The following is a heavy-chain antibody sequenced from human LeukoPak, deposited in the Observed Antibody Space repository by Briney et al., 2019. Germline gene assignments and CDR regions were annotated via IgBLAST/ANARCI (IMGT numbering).Heavy chain of an antibody. Sequence: PSETLSLTCTVSGGSISSSSYYWGWIRQPPGKGLEWIGSIYYSGSTYYNPSLKSRVTISVDTSKNQFSLKLSSVTAADTAVYYCARDYPSVGYSSGWYPSFYYGMDVWGQGTTVTVSS. D-gene: IGHD6-19*01. CDR1: GGSISSSSYY. J-gene: IGHJ6*02. CDR2: IYYSGST. CDR3: ARDYPSVGYSSGWYPSFYYGMDV. V-gene: IGHV4-39*07.